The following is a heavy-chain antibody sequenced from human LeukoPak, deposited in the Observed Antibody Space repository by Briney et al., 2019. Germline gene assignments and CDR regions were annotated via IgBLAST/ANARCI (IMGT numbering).Heavy chain of an antibody. CDR2: IYSGDNT. J-gene: IGHJ4*02. Sequence: GGSLRLSCAASGFTVSNNYMSWVRQAPGKGLEWVSLIYSGDNTYYADSVKGRFTISRDNSKNTVYLQMNSLRAEDTALYYCARIYDTSGYYPYYFDYWGQGTLVTVSS. CDR1: GFTVSNNY. D-gene: IGHD3-22*01. CDR3: ARIYDTSGYYPYYFDY. V-gene: IGHV3-53*01.